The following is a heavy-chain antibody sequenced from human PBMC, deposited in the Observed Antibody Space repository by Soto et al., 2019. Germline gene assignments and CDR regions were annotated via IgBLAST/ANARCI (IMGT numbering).Heavy chain of an antibody. J-gene: IGHJ3*02. V-gene: IGHV3-23*01. Sequence: GGSLRLSCAASGFTFSSYAMSWVRQAPGKGLEWVSAISGSGGSTYYADSVKGRVTISRGNSKNTRYRQMNSLRAEDTAVYYCAKPLLPGGGGDAFDIWGQGTMVTVSS. CDR2: ISGSGGST. D-gene: IGHD3-16*01. CDR3: AKPLLPGGGGDAFDI. CDR1: GFTFSSYA.